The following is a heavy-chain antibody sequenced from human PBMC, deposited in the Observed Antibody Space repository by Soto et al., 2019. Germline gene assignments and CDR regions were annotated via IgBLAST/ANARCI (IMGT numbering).Heavy chain of an antibody. V-gene: IGHV3-66*04. D-gene: IGHD2-15*01. J-gene: IGHJ4*02. CDR1: GFTVSSNY. CDR3: ASQVGCSGGSCYSGY. Sequence: GGSLRLSCAASGFTVSSNYMSWVRQAPGKELEWVSVIYSGGSTYYADSVKGRFTISRDNSKNTLYLQMNSLRAEDTAVYYCASQVGCSGGSCYSGYWGQGTLVTVSS. CDR2: IYSGGST.